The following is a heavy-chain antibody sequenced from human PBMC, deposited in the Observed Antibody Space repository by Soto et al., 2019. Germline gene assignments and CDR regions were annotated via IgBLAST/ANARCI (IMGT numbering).Heavy chain of an antibody. CDR2: ISGYNGNT. V-gene: IGHV1-18*04. Sequence: QVQLVQSGAEVKKPGASVKVSCKTSGYTFTSYGVSWVRQAPGQGLEWVGWISGYNGNTNYAQKLQGRVTMTTDTSTATAYMEFRGLRADDTAIYYCARGYFDYCGQGTLVTVSS. CDR1: GYTFTSYG. J-gene: IGHJ4*02. CDR3: ARGYFDY.